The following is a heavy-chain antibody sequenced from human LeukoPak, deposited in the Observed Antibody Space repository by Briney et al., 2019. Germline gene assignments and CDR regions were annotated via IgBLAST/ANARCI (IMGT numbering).Heavy chain of an antibody. V-gene: IGHV4-59*01. Sequence: SQTLSLTCTFSGASISTYYWRSVRHPPGKGLELIGYIHHSVTTNYNPSLKSRFIISIDTSNDQFSLKLTSVPAGDTAVYYCDRSWDYRDYYFDHWGQGTLVTVSS. CDR2: IHHSVTT. D-gene: IGHD4-17*01. J-gene: IGHJ4*02. CDR1: GASISTYY. CDR3: DRSWDYRDYYFDH.